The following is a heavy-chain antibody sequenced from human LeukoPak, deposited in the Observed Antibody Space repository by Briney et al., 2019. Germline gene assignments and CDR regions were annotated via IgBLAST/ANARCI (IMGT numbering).Heavy chain of an antibody. V-gene: IGHV3-23*01. CDR3: AKDPVGDGYFDY. Sequence: GGSLRLSCAASGFTFSSYAMSWLRPAPGKGLEWVSTISDSGGSTYYADSVKGRFTISRDNSKNTLYLQMNSLRAEDTAVYYCAKDPVGDGYFDYWGQGTLVTVSS. J-gene: IGHJ4*02. CDR2: ISDSGGST. CDR1: GFTFSSYA. D-gene: IGHD1-26*01.